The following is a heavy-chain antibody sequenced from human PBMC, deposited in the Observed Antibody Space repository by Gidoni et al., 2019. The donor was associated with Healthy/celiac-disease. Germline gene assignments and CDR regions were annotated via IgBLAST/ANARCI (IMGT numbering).Heavy chain of an antibody. V-gene: IGHV3-30-3*01. D-gene: IGHD2-15*01. J-gene: IGHJ6*03. CDR3: ARGKGYCSGGSCCYHYYYYMDV. CDR2: ISYDGSNK. CDR1: GFTFSSYA. Sequence: QVQLVEAGGGVVQPGRSLRLSCAASGFTFSSYAMHWVRQAPGKGREWVAVISYDGSNKDYADSVKGRFTISGDNSKNTLFLQMNSLRADDTAVFYCARGKGYCSGGSCCYHYYYYMDVWGKGTTVTVSS.